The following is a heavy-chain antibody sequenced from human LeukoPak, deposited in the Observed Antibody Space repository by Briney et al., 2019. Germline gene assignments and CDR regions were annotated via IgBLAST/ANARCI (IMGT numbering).Heavy chain of an antibody. V-gene: IGHV3-30*02. D-gene: IGHD1-7*01. CDR2: IYYDGRNK. CDR3: AKDQGITGTTYYFDY. Sequence: GGXXRLSCAASGFSFSTYGMHWVRQAPGKGLEWVAFIYYDGRNKFYADSVKGRFTISRDNSKNTLYLQMNSLRAEDTAIYYCAKDQGITGTTYYFDYWGQGTLVTVSS. J-gene: IGHJ4*02. CDR1: GFSFSTYG.